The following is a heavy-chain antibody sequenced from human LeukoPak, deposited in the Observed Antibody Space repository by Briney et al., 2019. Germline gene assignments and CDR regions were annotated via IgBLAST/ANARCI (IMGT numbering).Heavy chain of an antibody. D-gene: IGHD3-3*01. J-gene: IGHJ6*03. CDR3: ARRHYDFWSGYPYYYYMDV. V-gene: IGHV4-34*01. Sequence: SETLSLTCAVYGGSFSGYYWSWIRQPPGKGLEWIGEINHSGSTNYNPSPKSRVTISVDTSKNQFSLKLSSVTAADTAVYYCARRHYDFWSGYPYYYYMDVWGKGTTVTVSS. CDR1: GGSFSGYY. CDR2: INHSGST.